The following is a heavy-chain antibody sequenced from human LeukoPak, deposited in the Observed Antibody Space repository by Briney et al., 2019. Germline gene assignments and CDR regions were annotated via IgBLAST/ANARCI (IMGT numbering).Heavy chain of an antibody. CDR1: GGSISSYY. V-gene: IGHV4-4*09. D-gene: IGHD2-15*01. CDR3: ARRNCSGGSCYLDY. J-gene: IGHJ4*02. Sequence: SETLSLTCTVSGGSISSYYWSWIRQPPGKGLEWIGYIYTTGSTDYNPSLKSRVTISVDTSKNQFSLKLSSVTAADTAVYYCARRNCSGGSCYLDYWGQGTLVTVSS. CDR2: IYTTGST.